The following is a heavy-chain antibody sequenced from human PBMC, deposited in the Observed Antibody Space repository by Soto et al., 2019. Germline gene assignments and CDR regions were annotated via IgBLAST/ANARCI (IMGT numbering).Heavy chain of an antibody. V-gene: IGHV4-59*01. J-gene: IGHJ5*02. CDR2: IYYSGST. CDR3: ARVGYYYGSGSNWFDP. CDR1: GGSISSYY. D-gene: IGHD3-10*01. Sequence: QVQRQELGPGLVKPSETLSLTCTVSGGSISSYYWSWIRQPPGKGLEWIGYIYYSGSTNYNPSLKSRVTISVDTPKNQFSLKLSSVTAADTAVYYCARVGYYYGSGSNWFDPWGQGTLVTVSS.